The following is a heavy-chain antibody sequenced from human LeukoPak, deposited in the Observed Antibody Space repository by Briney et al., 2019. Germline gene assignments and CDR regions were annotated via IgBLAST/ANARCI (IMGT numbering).Heavy chain of an antibody. CDR1: GGSISSSSYY. CDR3: ARVPRPYYYYMDV. J-gene: IGHJ6*03. V-gene: IGHV4-39*07. Sequence: SETLSLTCTVSGGSISSSSYYWGWIRQPPGKGLEWIGSIYHSGSTYYNPSLKSRVTISVDTSKNQFSLKLSSVTAADTAVYYCARVPRPYYYYMDVWGKGTTVTVSS. CDR2: IYHSGST.